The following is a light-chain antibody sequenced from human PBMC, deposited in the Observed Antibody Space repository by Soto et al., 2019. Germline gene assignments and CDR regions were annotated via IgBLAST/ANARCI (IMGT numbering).Light chain of an antibody. CDR1: SSDIGSYNL. CDR2: EVT. J-gene: IGLJ3*02. V-gene: IGLV2-23*02. CDR3: CSYAGGRTFVV. Sequence: QSALSQPASVSGSPGQSVTISCTGTSSDIGSYNLVSWYHHRPGQDPKLVIYEVTRRPSVDSNRFSGSKSGNTASLTIAGLKPDDEGDYYCCSYAGGRTFVVFGGGTKLTVL.